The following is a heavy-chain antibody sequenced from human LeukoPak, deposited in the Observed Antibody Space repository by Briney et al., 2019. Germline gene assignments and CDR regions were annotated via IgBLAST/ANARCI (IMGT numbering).Heavy chain of an antibody. CDR1: GLIVSSNY. CDR2: MYRGGRT. V-gene: IGHV3-66*01. CDR3: AKDNVRRRDGPYFLEY. J-gene: IGHJ4*02. Sequence: GGSLRLSCETSGLIVSSNYMHWVRQAPPEGREWVSVMYRGGRTFYTDSVTGRFTISRDNSKNTLYLQMNSLRAEDTALYYCAKDNVRRRDGPYFLEYWGPGTLVTVSS. D-gene: IGHD2-8*01.